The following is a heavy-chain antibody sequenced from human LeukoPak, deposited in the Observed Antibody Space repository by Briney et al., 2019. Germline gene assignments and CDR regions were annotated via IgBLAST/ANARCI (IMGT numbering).Heavy chain of an antibody. CDR3: ARDLVLYPLLNYYDSSGYYR. J-gene: IGHJ4*02. CDR1: GLTFNNYA. Sequence: GGSLRLSCAVSGLTFNNYAMSWVRQAPGKGLEWVANIKQDGSEKYYVDSVKGRFTISRDNAKNSLYLQMSSLRAEDTAVYYCARDLVLYPLLNYYDSSGYYRGGQGTLVTVSS. V-gene: IGHV3-7*01. D-gene: IGHD3-22*01. CDR2: IKQDGSEK.